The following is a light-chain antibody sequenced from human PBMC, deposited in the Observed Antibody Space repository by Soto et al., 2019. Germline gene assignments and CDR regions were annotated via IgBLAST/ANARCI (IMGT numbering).Light chain of an antibody. CDR1: QKISSY. CDR3: QQRSNWPPLT. CDR2: DAS. Sequence: EIVLTQSQGTLSLSPGERATLSCRASQKISSYLAWYQQKPGQAPRLLIYDASNRATGIPARFSGSGSGTDFTHTIIRLEPEEFAVYYCQQRSNWPPLTFGGGTKVEIK. V-gene: IGKV3-11*01. J-gene: IGKJ4*01.